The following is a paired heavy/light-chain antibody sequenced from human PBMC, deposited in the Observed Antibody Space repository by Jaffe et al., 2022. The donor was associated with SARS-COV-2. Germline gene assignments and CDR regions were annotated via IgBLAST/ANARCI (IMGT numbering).Heavy chain of an antibody. Sequence: QVQLQESGPGLVKPSESLSLTCSVSGDSVSNGNYFWGWIRQPPGKALDWIGYAFYNGDTNYNPSLKSRVTISLDTSKNQFSLKLTSLTAADTAVYYCATDRVYYASENWGQGILVTVSS. CDR3: ATDRVYYASEN. V-gene: IGHV4-61*01. J-gene: IGHJ4*02. D-gene: IGHD3-10*01. CDR2: AFYNGDT. CDR1: GDSVSNGNYF.
Light chain of an antibody. V-gene: IGKV3-20*01. CDR3: QHYGSSRT. Sequence: EVVLTQSPGTLSLSPGERATLSCRASQGVSSTYLAWYQQKPGQAPRLLIYGASSRATGIPDRFSGSGSGTDFTLTIRRLEPEDFAVYYCQHYGSSRTFGGGTKVEIK. CDR1: QGVSSTY. CDR2: GAS. J-gene: IGKJ4*01.